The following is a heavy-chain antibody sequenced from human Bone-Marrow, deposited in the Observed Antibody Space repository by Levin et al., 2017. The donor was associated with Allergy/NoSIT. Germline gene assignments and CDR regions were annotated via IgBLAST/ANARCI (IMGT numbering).Heavy chain of an antibody. CDR1: GFTFSDYY. CDR3: AKTYCSGGSCYGGLHFQH. V-gene: IGHV3-11*03. Sequence: SCVASGFTFSDYYMSWIRQAPGKGLELVSYISDSSTYTNYADSVKGRFLISRDNAKNSLYLQMNSLRAADTAVYYCAKTYCSGGSCYGGLHFQHWGQGTLVNVSS. CDR2: ISDSSTYT. D-gene: IGHD2-15*01. J-gene: IGHJ1*01.